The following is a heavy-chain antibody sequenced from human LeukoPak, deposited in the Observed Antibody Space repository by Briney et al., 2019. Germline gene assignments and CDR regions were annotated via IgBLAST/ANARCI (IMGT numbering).Heavy chain of an antibody. V-gene: IGHV3-NL1*01. Sequence: PGGSLRLSCAASGFTFSSYGMHWVRQAPGKGLEWVSLIYSDGSIYYADFVKGRFTISRDNSKNTLYLQMNSLRAEDTAVYYCARHREISTRDFEYWGQGTLVTVSS. D-gene: IGHD1-14*01. CDR2: IYSDGSI. J-gene: IGHJ4*02. CDR1: GFTFSSYG. CDR3: ARHREISTRDFEY.